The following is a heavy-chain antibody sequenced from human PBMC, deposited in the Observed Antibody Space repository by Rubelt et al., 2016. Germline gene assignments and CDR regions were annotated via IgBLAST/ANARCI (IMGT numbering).Heavy chain of an antibody. D-gene: IGHD3-3*01. CDR1: GVSISTYY. V-gene: IGHV4-59*08. CDR2: LFYTAST. Sequence: QVQLQESGPGPVKPSETLSLTCSVSGVSISTYYWSWIRQAPGKGLEWIGYLFYTASTNYNPSLKSLVTMSLDTSKNQFSLKLSSGTAADTAVYYCAGLRKDFSGAIDYWGQGTLVTVSS. J-gene: IGHJ4*02. CDR3: AGLRKDFSGAIDY.